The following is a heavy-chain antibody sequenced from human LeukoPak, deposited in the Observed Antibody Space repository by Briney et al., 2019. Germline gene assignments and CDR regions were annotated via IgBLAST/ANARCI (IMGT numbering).Heavy chain of an antibody. CDR2: INHSGST. Sequence: PSETLSLTCAVYGGSFCGYYWSWIRQPPGKGLEWIGEINHSGSTNYNPSLKSRVTISVDTSKNQFSLKLSSVTAADTAVYYCARGRYDSSGYYLDYWGQGTLVTVSS. CDR3: ARGRYDSSGYYLDY. D-gene: IGHD3-22*01. V-gene: IGHV4-34*01. J-gene: IGHJ4*02. CDR1: GGSFCGYY.